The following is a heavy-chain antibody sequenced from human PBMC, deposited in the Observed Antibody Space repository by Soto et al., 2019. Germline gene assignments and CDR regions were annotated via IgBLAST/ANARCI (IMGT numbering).Heavy chain of an antibody. Sequence: PGESLKISCKGSGYSFTSYWISWVRQMPGKGLEWMGRIDPSDSYTNYSPSFQGHVTISADKSISTAYLQWSSLKASDTAMYYCARQISGSYYYYYGMDVWGQGTTVTVSS. CDR2: IDPSDSYT. CDR1: GYSFTSYW. CDR3: ARQISGSYYYYYGMDV. V-gene: IGHV5-10-1*01. D-gene: IGHD1-26*01. J-gene: IGHJ6*02.